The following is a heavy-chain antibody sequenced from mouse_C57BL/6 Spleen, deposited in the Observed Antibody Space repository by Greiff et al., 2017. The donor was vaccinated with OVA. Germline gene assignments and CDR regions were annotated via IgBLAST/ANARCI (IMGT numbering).Heavy chain of an antibody. D-gene: IGHD3-2*02. CDR2: IDPSDSYT. CDR3: ARSGTGGYYYAMDY. Sequence: QVQLQQPGAELVMPGASVKLSCKASGYTFTSYWMHWVKQRPGQGLEWIGEIDPSDSYTNYNQKFKGKSTLTVDKSSSTAYMQLSSLTSEDSAVYYCARSGTGGYYYAMDYWGQGTSVTVSS. J-gene: IGHJ4*01. V-gene: IGHV1-69*01. CDR1: GYTFTSYW.